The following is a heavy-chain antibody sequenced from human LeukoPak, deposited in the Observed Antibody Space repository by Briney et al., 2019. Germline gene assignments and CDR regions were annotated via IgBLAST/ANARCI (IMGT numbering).Heavy chain of an antibody. Sequence: PGGSLRLSCAASGFTFSSSVMHWVRQAPGKGLEWVTVISYDGTNKYYADSVKGRFTISRDNSKNTLYLQMNSLSSEDTAVYHCARDLSASGTYFNHLWGQGTLVTVSS. CDR1: GFTFSSSV. CDR2: ISYDGTNK. V-gene: IGHV3-30*03. J-gene: IGHJ5*02. D-gene: IGHD3-10*01. CDR3: ARDLSASGTYFNHL.